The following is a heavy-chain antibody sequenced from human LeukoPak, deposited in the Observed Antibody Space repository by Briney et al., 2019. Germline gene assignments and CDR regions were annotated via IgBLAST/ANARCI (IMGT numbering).Heavy chain of an antibody. V-gene: IGHV3-74*01. Sequence: GGSLRLSCAASGFTFSSYWMHWVRQAPGKGLVWVSRINSDGSSTSYADSVKGRFTISRDNAKNTLYLQMNSLRVEDTAVYYFAGSGGPNWFDPWGQGTLVTVSS. CDR1: GFTFSSYW. J-gene: IGHJ5*02. CDR2: INSDGSST. CDR3: AGSGGPNWFDP. D-gene: IGHD4-23*01.